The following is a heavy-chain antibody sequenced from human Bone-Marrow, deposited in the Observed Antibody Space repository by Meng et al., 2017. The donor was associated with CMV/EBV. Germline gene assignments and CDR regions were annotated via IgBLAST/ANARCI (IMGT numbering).Heavy chain of an antibody. Sequence: GESLKISCSASGFSFRAYAMHWVRWAPGKGLEWVAVIWNDGVNKYYSENVKGRFTISRDTSENTLYLQMNSLGADDTSVYYCAKDFGYKGMEVWGQGTTVTVSS. CDR3: AKDFGYKGMEV. CDR1: GFSFRAYA. V-gene: IGHV3-33*06. CDR2: IWNDGVNK. D-gene: IGHD3-10*01. J-gene: IGHJ6*02.